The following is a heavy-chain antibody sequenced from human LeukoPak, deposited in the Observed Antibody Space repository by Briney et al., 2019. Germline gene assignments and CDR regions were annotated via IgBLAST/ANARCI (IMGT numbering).Heavy chain of an antibody. CDR1: GFTFSSYA. V-gene: IGHV3-23*01. D-gene: IGHD3-3*01. CDR2: ISGSGGST. Sequence: GGSLRLSCAASGFTFSSYAMSWVRQAPGKGLEWVSAISGSGGSTYYADSVKGRFTISRDNSKNTLYLQMNSLRAEDTAVYYCAKDHVPYYDFWSGYYTPDYFDYWGQGTLVTVSS. J-gene: IGHJ4*02. CDR3: AKDHVPYYDFWSGYYTPDYFDY.